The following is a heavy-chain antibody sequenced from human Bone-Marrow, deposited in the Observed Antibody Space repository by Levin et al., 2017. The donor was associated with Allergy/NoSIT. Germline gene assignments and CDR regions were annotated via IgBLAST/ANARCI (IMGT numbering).Heavy chain of an antibody. Sequence: GESLKISCKVSGFDFSSHWINWVRQVPGKGLEWMGNIDPHDSYTNYSPSFRGHVTVSVDRSINSAYLQLSSLKASDTAIYYCARRRGTYGGYFDFWGQGSLIIVSS. CDR1: GFDFSSHW. CDR2: IDPHDSYT. V-gene: IGHV5-10-1*01. J-gene: IGHJ4*02. D-gene: IGHD4-23*01. CDR3: ARRRGTYGGYFDF.